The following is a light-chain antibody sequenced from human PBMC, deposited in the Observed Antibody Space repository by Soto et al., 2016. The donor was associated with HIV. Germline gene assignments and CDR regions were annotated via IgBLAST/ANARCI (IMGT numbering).Light chain of an antibody. CDR3: QAWDSNTAL. J-gene: IGLJ2*01. CDR1: KLGEKY. Sequence: SYELTQPPSLSVSPGQTATITCSGNKLGEKYVCWFQQKPGQSPVQVIYQDNKRPSGIPERFSGSNSGNTATLAISGTQAMDEADYYCQAWDSNTALFGGGTKLTRP. V-gene: IGLV3-1*01. CDR2: QDN.